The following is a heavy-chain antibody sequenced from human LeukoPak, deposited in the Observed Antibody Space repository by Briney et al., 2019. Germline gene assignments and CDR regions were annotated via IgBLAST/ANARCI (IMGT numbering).Heavy chain of an antibody. V-gene: IGHV3-73*01. Sequence: GGSLKLSCAASGXTFSGSAMHWVRQASGKGLEWVGRIRSKANSYATAYAASVKGRFTISRDDSKNTAYLQMNSLKTEDTAVYYCARDVRYYDSSGYYWFDPWGQGTLVTVSS. CDR3: ARDVRYYDSSGYYWFDP. D-gene: IGHD3-22*01. CDR1: GXTFSGSA. J-gene: IGHJ5*02. CDR2: IRSKANSYAT.